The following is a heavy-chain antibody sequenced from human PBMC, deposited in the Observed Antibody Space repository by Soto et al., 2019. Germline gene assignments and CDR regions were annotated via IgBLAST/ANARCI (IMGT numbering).Heavy chain of an antibody. Sequence: SETLSLTCTVSGGSVSSGSYYWSWIRQPPGKGLEWIGYIYYSGSTNYNPSLKSRVTISVDTSKNQFSLKLSSVTAADTAVYYCAKEPLTWAQGTLVPVS. J-gene: IGHJ4*02. CDR1: GGSVSSGSYY. CDR3: AKEPLT. CDR2: IYYSGST. V-gene: IGHV4-61*01.